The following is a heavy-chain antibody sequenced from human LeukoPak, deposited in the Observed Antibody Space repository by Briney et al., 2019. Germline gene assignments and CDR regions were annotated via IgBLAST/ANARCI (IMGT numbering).Heavy chain of an antibody. CDR3: ARAPYGDNGYTAEVADY. CDR1: GFRFSSQW. V-gene: IGHV3-7*03. CDR2: VNQGGTGK. J-gene: IGHJ4*02. D-gene: IGHD3-16*01. Sequence: GGSLRLSCAASGFRFSSQWMSWVRQAPGKGLEWVAIVNQGGTGKYYVDSVKGRFTISRDNSKNTLYLQMNSLRAEDTAVYYCARAPYGDNGYTAEVADYWGQGTLVTVSS.